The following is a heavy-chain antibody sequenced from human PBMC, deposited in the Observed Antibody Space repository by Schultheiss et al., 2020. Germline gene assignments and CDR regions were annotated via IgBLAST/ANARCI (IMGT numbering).Heavy chain of an antibody. Sequence: ASVKVSCKASGYTFTGYYMHWVRQAPGQGLEWMGWINPNSGGTNYAQKFQGRVTMTTEASMSTAYMELSSLRSEDTAVYYCARGSRRIVVVPADHMSVAWFDPWGEGTLGTV. CDR1: GYTFTGYY. CDR2: INPNSGGT. V-gene: IGHV1-2*02. CDR3: ARGSRRIVVVPADHMSVAWFDP. J-gene: IGHJ5*02. D-gene: IGHD2-2*01.